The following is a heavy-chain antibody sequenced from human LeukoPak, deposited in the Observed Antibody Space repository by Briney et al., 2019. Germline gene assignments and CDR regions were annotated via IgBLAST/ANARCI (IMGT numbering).Heavy chain of an antibody. CDR2: INHSGST. D-gene: IGHD3-3*01. V-gene: IGHV4-34*01. Sequence: SETLSLTCAVYGGSFSGYYWSWIRQPPGKGLEWIGEINHSGSTNYNPSLKSRVTISVDTSKNQFSLKLSSVTAADTAVYYCARGNYDFWGGVNRGESFDYWGQGTLVTVSS. J-gene: IGHJ4*02. CDR1: GGSFSGYY. CDR3: ARGNYDFWGGVNRGESFDY.